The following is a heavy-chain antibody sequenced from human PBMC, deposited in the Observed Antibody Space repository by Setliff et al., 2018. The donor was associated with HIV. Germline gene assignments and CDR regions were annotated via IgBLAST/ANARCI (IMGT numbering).Heavy chain of an antibody. D-gene: IGHD6-13*01. Sequence: SETLSLTCVISGGSMSSHYWSWIRQSPGKGLEWIGNIHYTGISDINPSLKRRATISLDRPKIQFSLKLSSVTAADTAIYYCARDPGITAAGIEYFDSWGQGILVTVSS. V-gene: IGHV4-59*11. CDR3: ARDPGITAAGIEYFDS. J-gene: IGHJ4*02. CDR1: GGSMSSHY. CDR2: IHYTGIS.